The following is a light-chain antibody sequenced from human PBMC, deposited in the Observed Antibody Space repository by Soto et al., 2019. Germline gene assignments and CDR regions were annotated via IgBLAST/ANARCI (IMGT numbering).Light chain of an antibody. V-gene: IGKV1-39*01. Sequence: DIQMTQSPSSLSASVGDRVTITCRASQSIVTYLNWYLQKPGKAPKLLIYAASNLQSGVPSRFSGSGSGTDFTLTISSLQPEDFATYFCQQSYSTPPWPFGQGTKVDIK. CDR1: QSIVTY. CDR2: AAS. CDR3: QQSYSTPPWP. J-gene: IGKJ1*01.